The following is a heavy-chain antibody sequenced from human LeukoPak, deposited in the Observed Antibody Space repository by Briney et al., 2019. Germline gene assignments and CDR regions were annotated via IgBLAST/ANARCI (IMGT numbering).Heavy chain of an antibody. V-gene: IGHV3-23*01. CDR3: AKTRRYCSSTSCPGPFDY. D-gene: IGHD2-2*01. CDR1: GFTFGSYA. Sequence: PGGSLRLSCAASGFTFGSYAMSWVRQAPGKGLEWVSAISGSGGSTYYADSVKGRFTISRDNSKNTLYLQMNSLRAEDTAVYYCAKTRRYCSSTSCPGPFDYWGQGTLVTVSS. J-gene: IGHJ4*02. CDR2: ISGSGGST.